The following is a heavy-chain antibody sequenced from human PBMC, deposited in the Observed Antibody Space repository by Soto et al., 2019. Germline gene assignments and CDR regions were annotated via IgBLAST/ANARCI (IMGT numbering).Heavy chain of an antibody. J-gene: IGHJ5*01. CDR2: ISRNGGST. D-gene: IGHD6-13*01. CDR3: AKDGDPLYSSSWFGY. CDR1: GFTFSSYA. Sequence: GRLRLPCSASGFTFSSYAMHGVRQAPGKGLEYVSAISRNGGSTYYADSVKVRFTISRGNSKNTLYLQMSSLRAEDTAVYYCAKDGDPLYSSSWFGYWGQGTLVTVSS. V-gene: IGHV3-64D*06.